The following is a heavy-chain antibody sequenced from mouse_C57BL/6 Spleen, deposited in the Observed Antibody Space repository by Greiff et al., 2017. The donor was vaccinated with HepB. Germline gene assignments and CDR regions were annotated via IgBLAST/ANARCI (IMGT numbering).Heavy chain of an antibody. Sequence: EVKLQESGPGLVKPSQSLSLTCSVTGYSITSGYYRNWIRQFPGNKLEWMGYISYDGSNNYNPSLKNRISITRDTSKNQFFLKLNTVTTEDTATYYCARRYFDVWGTGTTVTVSS. V-gene: IGHV3-6*01. J-gene: IGHJ1*03. CDR2: ISYDGSN. CDR3: ARRYFDV. CDR1: GYSITSGYY.